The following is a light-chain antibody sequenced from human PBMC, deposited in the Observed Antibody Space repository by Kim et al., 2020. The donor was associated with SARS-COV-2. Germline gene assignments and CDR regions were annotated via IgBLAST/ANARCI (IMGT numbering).Light chain of an antibody. V-gene: IGLV2-14*03. CDR1: SSDVGGYNY. CDR3: SSYTSSSTWV. J-gene: IGLJ3*02. CDR2: DVS. Sequence: PGQSITISCTGTSSDVGGYNYVSWYQQHPGKAPKLMIYDVSNRPSGVSNRFSGSKSGNTASLTISGLQAEDEADYYCSSYTSSSTWVFGGGTQLTVL.